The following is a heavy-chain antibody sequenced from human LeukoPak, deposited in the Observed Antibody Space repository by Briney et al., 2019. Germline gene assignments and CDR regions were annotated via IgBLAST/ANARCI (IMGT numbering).Heavy chain of an antibody. CDR2: ISGSGGST. Sequence: GGSLRLSCAASGFTFAGYAMSWVRQAPGKGLEWVSAISGSGGSTYYADSVKGRFTISRDNSKNTLYLQMNSLRAEDTAVYYCARRAGAYSHPYDYWGQGTLVTVSS. CDR3: ARRAGAYSHPYDY. CDR1: GFTFAGYA. J-gene: IGHJ4*02. D-gene: IGHD4/OR15-4a*01. V-gene: IGHV3-23*01.